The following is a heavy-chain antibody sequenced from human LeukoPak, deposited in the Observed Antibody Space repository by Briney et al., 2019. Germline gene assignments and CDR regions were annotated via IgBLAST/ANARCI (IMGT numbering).Heavy chain of an antibody. Sequence: PGGSLRLSCGASGFVFSNFALSCVREAPGKGLEWGSTIIGSGRSTFHAASVKGRFTISRDNSNNTLFLHMNGLRAADTAIYFCAKHPGPYGANPFNSWGLGTLVTVSS. CDR2: IIGSGRST. D-gene: IGHD4-23*01. J-gene: IGHJ4*02. CDR3: AKHPGPYGANPFNS. V-gene: IGHV3-23*01. CDR1: GFVFSNFA.